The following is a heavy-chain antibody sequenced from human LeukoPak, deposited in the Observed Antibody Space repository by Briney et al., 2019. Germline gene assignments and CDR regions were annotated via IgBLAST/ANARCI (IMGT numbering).Heavy chain of an antibody. V-gene: IGHV1-18*01. CDR2: ISAYNGNT. J-gene: IGHJ4*02. CDR1: GYTFTSNG. Sequence: ASVKVSCKASGYTFTSNGISWVRQAPGQGLEWMGWISAYNGNTNYAQKLQGRVTMTTDTSTSTAYMELRSLRSDDTAVYYCARDAVPQQWLVRYFDYWGQGTLVTVSS. CDR3: ARDAVPQQWLVRYFDY. D-gene: IGHD6-19*01.